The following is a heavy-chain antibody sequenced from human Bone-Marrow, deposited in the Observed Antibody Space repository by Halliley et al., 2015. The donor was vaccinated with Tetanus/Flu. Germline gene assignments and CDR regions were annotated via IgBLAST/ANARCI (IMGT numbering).Heavy chain of an antibody. CDR2: IYPADSAP. CDR3: ARQNSADYSFDY. Sequence: WMGVIYPADSAPTYGPSFQGRVAISADTSINTASRQWRSLKASDTAMYYCARQNSADYSFDYWGQGTLVTVSS. D-gene: IGHD4-17*01. J-gene: IGHJ4*02. V-gene: IGHV5-51*01.